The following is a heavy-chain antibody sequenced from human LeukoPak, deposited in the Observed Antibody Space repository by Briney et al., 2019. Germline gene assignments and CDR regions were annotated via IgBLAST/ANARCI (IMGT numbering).Heavy chain of an antibody. CDR3: AGSFYDILTGYVYYYGMDV. J-gene: IGHJ6*02. D-gene: IGHD3-9*01. CDR1: GGSFSGYY. Sequence: SETLSLTCAVYGGSFSGYYWSWIRQPPGKGLEWIGEINQSGGTNYNPSLKSRVTISVDTSKNQFSLKLSSVTAADTAVYYCAGSFYDILTGYVYYYGMDVWGQGTTVTVSS. V-gene: IGHV4-34*01. CDR2: INQSGGT.